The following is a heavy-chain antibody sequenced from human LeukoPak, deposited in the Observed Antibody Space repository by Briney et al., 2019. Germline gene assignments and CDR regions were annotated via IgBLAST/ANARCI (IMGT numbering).Heavy chain of an antibody. CDR3: ARHSLSGWYDTFDI. Sequence: GGSLRLSCAASGFTFSSYWMHWVRQAPGKGLVWVSRINTDGSSTSYADSVKGRFTISKDNAKNTLCLQMNSLRAEDPAVYYCARHSLSGWYDTFDIWGQGTMVTVSS. CDR1: GFTFSSYW. J-gene: IGHJ3*02. V-gene: IGHV3-74*01. D-gene: IGHD6-19*01. CDR2: INTDGSST.